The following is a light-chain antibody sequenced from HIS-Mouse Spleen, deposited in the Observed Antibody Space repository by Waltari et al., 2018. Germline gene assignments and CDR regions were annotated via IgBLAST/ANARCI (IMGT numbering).Light chain of an antibody. V-gene: IGLV3-10*01. J-gene: IGLJ3*02. CDR3: YSTDSSGNHRRV. CDR1: ALPKKY. Sequence: SYELTQPPSVSVSPGQTARITCSGDALPKKYAYWYQQKSGQAPVLVIYADSKRPPGIPERFSGSSSWTMANLTISGAQVEDEADYYCYSTDSSGNHRRVFGGGTKLTVL. CDR2: ADS.